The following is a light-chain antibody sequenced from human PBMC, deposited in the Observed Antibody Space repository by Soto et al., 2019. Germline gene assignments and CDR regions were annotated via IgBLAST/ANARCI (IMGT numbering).Light chain of an antibody. V-gene: IGLV2-23*01. CDR2: EGS. CDR1: ISDVGSYDL. CDR3: CSYAGSTSWV. J-gene: IGLJ3*02. Sequence: QSVLTQPASVSGSPGQSITISCTGTISDVGSYDLVSWYQQHPGKAPKLMIYEGSKRPSGVSSRFSGSKSGNTASLTISGLQAEDEADYYCCSYAGSTSWVFGGGTKLTVL.